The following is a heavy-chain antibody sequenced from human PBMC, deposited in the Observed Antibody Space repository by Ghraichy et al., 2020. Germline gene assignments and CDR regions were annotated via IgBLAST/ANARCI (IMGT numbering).Heavy chain of an antibody. V-gene: IGHV4-38-2*02. J-gene: IGHJ4*02. D-gene: IGHD6-13*01. CDR2: IYHSGST. CDR1: GYSISSGYY. CDR3: AREPEYSSSWYYFDY. Sequence: SETLSLTCTVSGYSISSGYYWGWIRQPPGKGLEWIGSIYHSGSTYYNPSLKSRVTISVDTSKNQFSLKLSSVTAADTAVYYCAREPEYSSSWYYFDYWGQGTLVTVSS.